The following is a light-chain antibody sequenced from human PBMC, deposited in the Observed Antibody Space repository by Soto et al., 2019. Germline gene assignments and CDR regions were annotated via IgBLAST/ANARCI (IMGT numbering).Light chain of an antibody. V-gene: IGKV3-20*01. J-gene: IGKJ4*01. CDR1: QSVRSNY. Sequence: EIVLTQSPGTLSLSPGERATLSCRASQSVRSNYLAWYQQKPGQAPRLLIYGASSRATGIPDNFSGSGSGTDFTLTISRLEPEDFAVYYCQQYGNSPLTFGGGTKVEIK. CDR3: QQYGNSPLT. CDR2: GAS.